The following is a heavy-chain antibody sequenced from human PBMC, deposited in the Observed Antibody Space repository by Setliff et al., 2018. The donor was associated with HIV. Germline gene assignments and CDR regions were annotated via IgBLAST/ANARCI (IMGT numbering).Heavy chain of an antibody. Sequence: SETLSLTCTGSGGSISNNSYYWGWVRQPPGKGLELIGNLFYNGNTYYNPSLKSRVTISVDTSKNQFSLKLTSVTAADTAMYYCARHYGAVKSVVTVVAKYFPHGGRAPWSPSPQ. J-gene: IGHJ1*01. CDR3: ARHYGAVKSVVTVVAKYFPH. V-gene: IGHV4-39*01. D-gene: IGHD2-21*02. CDR1: GGSISNNSYY. CDR2: LFYNGNT.